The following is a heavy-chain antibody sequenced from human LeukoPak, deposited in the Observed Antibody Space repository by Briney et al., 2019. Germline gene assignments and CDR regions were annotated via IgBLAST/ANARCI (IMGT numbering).Heavy chain of an antibody. CDR1: GFTFDDYG. D-gene: IGHD3-22*01. V-gene: IGHV3-9*01. CDR3: AKGSYDSSGYYHWYFDL. Sequence: PGRSLRLSCAASGFTFDDYGMHWVRQAPGKGLEWVSGISWNSGSIDYADSVKGRFTISRDNAKNSLYLQMNSLRAEDTALYYCAKGSYDSSGYYHWYFDLWGRGTLVTVSS. J-gene: IGHJ2*01. CDR2: ISWNSGSI.